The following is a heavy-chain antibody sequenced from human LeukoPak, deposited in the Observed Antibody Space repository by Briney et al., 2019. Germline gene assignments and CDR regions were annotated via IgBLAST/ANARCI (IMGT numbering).Heavy chain of an antibody. CDR3: ALSWSWKNWFDP. V-gene: IGHV1-18*01. CDR1: GYTFTSYG. J-gene: IGHJ5*02. D-gene: IGHD1-1*01. Sequence: ASVKVSCKASGYTFTSYGVSWVRQAPGQGLEWMGWISAYNGNTNYAQKLQGRVTMTTDTSTSTAYMELRSLRSDDTAVYYCALSWSWKNWFDPWGQGTLVTVSS. CDR2: ISAYNGNT.